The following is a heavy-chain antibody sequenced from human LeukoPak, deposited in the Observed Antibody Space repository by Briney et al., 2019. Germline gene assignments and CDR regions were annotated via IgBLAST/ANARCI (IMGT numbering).Heavy chain of an antibody. CDR2: ISSDGATT. CDR1: GFTFSSYS. V-gene: IGHV3-48*04. CDR3: AGSTLWSGIFQY. J-gene: IGHJ1*01. Sequence: GGSLRLSCAASGFTFSSYSMTRVRQARGEGLQWVSYISSDGATTYYADSVKGRFIISRDNAKNSLFLQINSLRAEDTAVYYCAGSTLWSGIFQYWGQGTLVTVSS. D-gene: IGHD3-3*01.